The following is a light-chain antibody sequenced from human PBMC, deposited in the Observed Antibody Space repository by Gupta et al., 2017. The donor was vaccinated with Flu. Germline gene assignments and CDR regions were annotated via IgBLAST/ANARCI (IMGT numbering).Light chain of an antibody. CDR2: DDD. CDR1: NIGSET. CDR3: QVWDTASDHWL. Sequence: GKKASIACGGNNIGSETVHWSQQKPGQAPVLVLYDDDFRPSGIPERFSGSNSGNTATLTSRRVEAGDEADYYCQVWDTASDHWLFGAGTTLTVV. V-gene: IGLV3-21*01. J-gene: IGLJ3*02.